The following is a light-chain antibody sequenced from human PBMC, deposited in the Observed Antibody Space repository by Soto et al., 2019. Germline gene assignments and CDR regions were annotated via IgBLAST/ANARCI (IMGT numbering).Light chain of an antibody. CDR3: SSYTRSSTQV. CDR1: SSDVGSYNY. Sequence: QAVLTQPASVSGSPGPSITFSCTGTSSDVGSYNYVYWYQQHPGKAPKLMIYDVSNRPLGISNRFSGSKSDNTSSLSISGLQAEDDADYYCSSYTRSSTQVFGGGTKVTVL. V-gene: IGLV2-14*03. CDR2: DVS. J-gene: IGLJ2*01.